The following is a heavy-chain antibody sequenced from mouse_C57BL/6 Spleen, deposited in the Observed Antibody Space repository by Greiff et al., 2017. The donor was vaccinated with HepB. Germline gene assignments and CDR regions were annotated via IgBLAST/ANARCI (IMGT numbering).Heavy chain of an antibody. CDR3: ARTVHYYGSLYWYFDV. J-gene: IGHJ1*03. D-gene: IGHD1-1*01. Sequence: EVKLQESGPGVVKPSQSLSLTCSVTGYSITSGYYWNWIRQFPGNKLEWMGYISYDGSNNYNPSLKNRISITRDTSKNQFFLKLNSVTTEDTATYYCARTVHYYGSLYWYFDVWGTGTTVTVSS. V-gene: IGHV3-6*01. CDR1: GYSITSGYY. CDR2: ISYDGSN.